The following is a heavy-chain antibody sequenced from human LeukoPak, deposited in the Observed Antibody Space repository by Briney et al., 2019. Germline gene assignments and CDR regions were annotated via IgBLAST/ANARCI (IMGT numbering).Heavy chain of an antibody. J-gene: IGHJ4*02. CDR1: GGSISSSNW. CDR2: IYYSGST. V-gene: IGHV4-4*02. Sequence: SGTLSLTCAVSGGSISSSNWWSWVRQPPGKGLEWIGSIYYSGSTYYNPSLKSRVTISVDTSKNQFSLKLSSVTAADTAVYYCARVNYGDLDYWGQGTLVTVSS. CDR3: ARVNYGDLDY. D-gene: IGHD4-17*01.